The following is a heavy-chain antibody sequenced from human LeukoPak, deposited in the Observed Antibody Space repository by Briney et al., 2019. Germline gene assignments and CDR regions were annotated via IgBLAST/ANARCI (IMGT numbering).Heavy chain of an antibody. D-gene: IGHD4-17*01. CDR3: AKLLTTEKFDY. CDR1: GFTFSSYA. V-gene: IGHV3-30*04. J-gene: IGHJ4*02. CDR2: ISYDGSNK. Sequence: GGSLRLSCAASGFTFSSYAMHWVRQAPGKGLEWVAVISYDGSNKYYADSVKGRFTISRDNSKNTLYLQMNSLRAEDTAVYYCAKLLTTEKFDYWGQGTLVTVSS.